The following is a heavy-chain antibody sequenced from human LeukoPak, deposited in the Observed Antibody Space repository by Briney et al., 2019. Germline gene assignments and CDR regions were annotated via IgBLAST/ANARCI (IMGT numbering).Heavy chain of an antibody. J-gene: IGHJ1*01. V-gene: IGHV3-9*01. CDR3: ATYSSLNRREFQY. CDR2: ISWNSDSI. D-gene: IGHD3-22*01. Sequence: PGGSLRLSCAASGFTFDDYAMHWVRQAPGKGLEWASGISWNSDSIGYADSVKGRFTISRDNAKNSLYLQMNSLRAEDTAVYYCATYSSLNRREFQYWGQGTLLTVSS. CDR1: GFTFDDYA.